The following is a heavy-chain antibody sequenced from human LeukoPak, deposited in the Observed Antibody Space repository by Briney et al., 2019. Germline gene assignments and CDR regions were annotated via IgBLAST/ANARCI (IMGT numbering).Heavy chain of an antibody. CDR3: ARGDYSSSWTYYFDY. D-gene: IGHD6-13*01. Sequence: ASVTVSCTASGYTFTSYAMHWVRQAPGQRLEWMGWINAGNGNTKYSQKFQGRVTMTTDTSTSTAYMELRSLRSDDTAVYYCARGDYSSSWTYYFDYWGQGTLVTVSS. J-gene: IGHJ4*02. V-gene: IGHV1-3*01. CDR2: INAGNGNT. CDR1: GYTFTSYA.